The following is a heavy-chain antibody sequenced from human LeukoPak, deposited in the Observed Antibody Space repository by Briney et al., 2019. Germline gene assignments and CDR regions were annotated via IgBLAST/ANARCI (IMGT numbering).Heavy chain of an antibody. V-gene: IGHV4-31*03. CDR3: ARGGKLRGYSYGHHRDWYYRMDV. CDR1: GGSISPYY. Sequence: SEPLSLTCTVSGGSISPYYWSWIRQHPGKGLEWIGYIYYSWRSFYNPSLKSRVTISVDTSKNQFSLKLSSVTAAYTAVYYCARGGKLRGYSYGHHRDWYYRMDVWGQGTTVTV. D-gene: IGHD5-18*01. CDR2: IYYSWRS. J-gene: IGHJ6*02.